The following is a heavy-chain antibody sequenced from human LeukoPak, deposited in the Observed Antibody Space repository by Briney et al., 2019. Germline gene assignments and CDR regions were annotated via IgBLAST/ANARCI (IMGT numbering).Heavy chain of an antibody. J-gene: IGHJ4*02. CDR3: ARQGGPTSY. CDR1: GGSISSSSYY. CDR2: IYYSGST. D-gene: IGHD2-15*01. Sequence: SETLSLTCTVSGGSISSSSYYWGWIRQPPGKGLEWIGSIYYSGSTYYNPSLKSRVTISVDTSKNQFSLKLSSVTAADTAVYYCARQGGPTSYWGQGTLVTVSS. V-gene: IGHV4-39*01.